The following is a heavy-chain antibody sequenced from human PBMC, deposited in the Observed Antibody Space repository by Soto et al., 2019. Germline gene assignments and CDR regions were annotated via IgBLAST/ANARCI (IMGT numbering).Heavy chain of an antibody. CDR3: ARDQGVAAAGITWFDP. CDR1: GASMNSYH. Sequence: SETLSLTCTVSGASMNSYHWSWIRQPAGKGLEWIGHIHSSGSTNYNPSLKSRVTMSVDTSKNQFSLRLMSLTAADTAVYYCARDQGVAAAGITWFDPWGQGSLVTVS. D-gene: IGHD6-13*01. V-gene: IGHV4-4*07. J-gene: IGHJ5*02. CDR2: IHSSGST.